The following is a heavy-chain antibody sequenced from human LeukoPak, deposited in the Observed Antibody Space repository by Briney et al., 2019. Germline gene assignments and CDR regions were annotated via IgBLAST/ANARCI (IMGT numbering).Heavy chain of an antibody. V-gene: IGHV1-2*02. CDR1: GYTFTGYY. J-gene: IGHJ4*02. Sequence: ASVTVSCKASGYTFTGYYMHWVRQAPGQGLEWMGWINPNSGGTNYAQKFQGRVTMTRDTSISTAYMELSRLRSDDTAVYYCARSHYSGSYYVVDYWGQGTLVTVSS. CDR3: ARSHYSGSYYVVDY. D-gene: IGHD1-26*01. CDR2: INPNSGGT.